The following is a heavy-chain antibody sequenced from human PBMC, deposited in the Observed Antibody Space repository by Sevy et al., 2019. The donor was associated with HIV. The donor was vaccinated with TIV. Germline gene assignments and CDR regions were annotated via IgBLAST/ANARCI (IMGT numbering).Heavy chain of an antibody. CDR1: GFTFSTYA. J-gene: IGHJ4*02. CDR3: AKIAAPFDY. CDR2: ISGSGDST. Sequence: EGSLRLSCAASGFTFSTYAMSWVRQAPGKGLEWVSAISGSGDSTYYADSVKGRFTISRDNSKNTLYLQMNSLRVEDTAVYYCAKIAAPFDYWGQRTLVTVSS. V-gene: IGHV3-23*01. D-gene: IGHD2-21*01.